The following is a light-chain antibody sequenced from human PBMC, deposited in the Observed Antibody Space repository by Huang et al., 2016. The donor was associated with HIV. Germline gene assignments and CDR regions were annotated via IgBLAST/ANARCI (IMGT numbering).Light chain of an antibody. CDR3: QQYKHWPPTT. Sequence: EVVMTQSPATLSVSPGERASLSCRASQNIINWLAWCQQRPGQAPRLLIFDASTRANGSPARFRGSGSGKDFSLTISSLQSEDFAVYYCQQYKHWPPTTFGQGTTVDMK. J-gene: IGKJ1*01. CDR2: DAS. CDR1: QNIINW. V-gene: IGKV3-15*01.